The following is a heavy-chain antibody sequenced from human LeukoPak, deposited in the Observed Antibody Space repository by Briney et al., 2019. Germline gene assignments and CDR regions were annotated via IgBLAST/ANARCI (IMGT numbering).Heavy chain of an antibody. CDR2: MSGSSSDI. CDR1: GFTFSSYS. CDR3: ASVPGETKKRAIDY. V-gene: IGHV3-21*01. J-gene: IGHJ4*02. Sequence: GGSLRLSCAASGFTFSSYSMNWVRQAPGKGLEWVSAMSGSSSDIYYADSVKGRFTISRDNAKNSVDLQMNSLRAEDTAVYYCASVPGETKKRAIDYWGQGTLVTVSS. D-gene: IGHD3-10*01.